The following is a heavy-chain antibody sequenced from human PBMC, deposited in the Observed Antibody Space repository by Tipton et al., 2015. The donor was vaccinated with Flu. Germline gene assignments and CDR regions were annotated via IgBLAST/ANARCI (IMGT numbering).Heavy chain of an antibody. D-gene: IGHD4-11*01. V-gene: IGHV4-38-2*01. CDR2: IHRTGYT. Sequence: TLSLTCSVSGDSIGSAYYWGWVRQPPGKGMEWIGNIHRTGYTYFNPSLTGRVTISVDTSKNQFSLRLTSVTAADTAVYYCARRDYSNYDHEADGFDIWGQGTLVTVSA. CDR3: ARRDYSNYDHEADGFDI. J-gene: IGHJ3*02. CDR1: GDSIGSAYY.